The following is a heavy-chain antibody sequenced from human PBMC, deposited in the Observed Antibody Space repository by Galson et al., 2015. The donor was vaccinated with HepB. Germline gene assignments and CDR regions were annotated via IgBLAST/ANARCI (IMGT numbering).Heavy chain of an antibody. CDR1: GYTFTSYG. J-gene: IGHJ5*02. V-gene: IGHV1-18*01. CDR2: ISAYNGNT. CDR3: ARDLARSAWFGELGSVGWFDP. Sequence: SVKVSCKASGYTFTSYGISWVRQAPGQGLEWMGWISAYNGNTNYAQKLQGRVTMTTDTSTSTAYVELRSLRSDDTAVYYCARDLARSAWFGELGSVGWFDPWGQGTLVTVSS. D-gene: IGHD3-10*01.